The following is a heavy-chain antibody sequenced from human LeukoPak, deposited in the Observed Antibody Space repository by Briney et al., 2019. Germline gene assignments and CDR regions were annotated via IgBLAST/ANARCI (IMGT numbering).Heavy chain of an antibody. V-gene: IGHV4-30-4*01. Sequence: SQTLSLTCTVSGGSISSGDYYWSWIRQPPGKGLEWIGYIYYGGSTYYNPSLKSRVTISVDTSKNQFSLKLSSVTAADTAVYYCASFYDSSGYDYPDYWGQGTLVTVSS. CDR1: GGSISSGDYY. J-gene: IGHJ4*02. D-gene: IGHD3-22*01. CDR2: IYYGGST. CDR3: ASFYDSSGYDYPDY.